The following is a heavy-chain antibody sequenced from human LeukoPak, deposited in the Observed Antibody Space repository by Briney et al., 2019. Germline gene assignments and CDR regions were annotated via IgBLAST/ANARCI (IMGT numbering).Heavy chain of an antibody. CDR2: IIPIFGTA. V-gene: IGHV1-69*05. CDR1: GGTFSSYA. D-gene: IGHD1-26*01. J-gene: IGHJ4*02. CDR3: ARDLYSGSYHNYFDY. Sequence: SVKVSCKASGGTFSSYAISWVRQAPGQGLEWMGRIIPIFGTANYAQKFQGRVTITTDESTSTAYMELSSLRSEDAAVYYCARDLYSGSYHNYFDYWGQGTLVTVSS.